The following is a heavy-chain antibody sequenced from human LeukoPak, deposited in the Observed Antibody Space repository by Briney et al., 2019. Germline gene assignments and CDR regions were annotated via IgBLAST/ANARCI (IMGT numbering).Heavy chain of an antibody. CDR2: INGEATTT. J-gene: IGHJ4*02. Sequence: GGSLRLSGAASGFTFSTYWMHWVRQVPGKGPVWVSQINGEATTTLYADSVKGRFTISRDNAKNTVYLQMNNLRAEDTAVYYCARGETTSSWSTFDYWGQGTLVTVSS. D-gene: IGHD6-13*01. CDR3: ARGETTSSWSTFDY. V-gene: IGHV3-74*01. CDR1: GFTFSTYW.